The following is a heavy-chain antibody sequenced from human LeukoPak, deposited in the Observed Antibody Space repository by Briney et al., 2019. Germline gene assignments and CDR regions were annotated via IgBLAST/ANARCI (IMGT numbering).Heavy chain of an antibody. J-gene: IGHJ4*02. CDR2: INPSGGST. V-gene: IGHV1-46*01. D-gene: IGHD5-18*01. Sequence: ASVKVSCKASGYTFTCYYMHWVRQAPGQGLEWMGIINPSGGSTSYAQKFQGRVTMTRDTSTSTVYMELSSLRSEVTAVYYCARGLGGTAMGEWGQGTLVTVSS. CDR3: ARGLGGTAMGE. CDR1: GYTFTCYY.